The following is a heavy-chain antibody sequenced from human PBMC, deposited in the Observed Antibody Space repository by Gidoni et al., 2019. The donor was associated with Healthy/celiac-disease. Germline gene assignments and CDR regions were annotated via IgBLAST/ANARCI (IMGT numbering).Heavy chain of an antibody. Sequence: QLQLQESGPGLVQPSETLSLTCTVSGGSISSSSYYWGWLRQPPGKGLEWIGSIYYSGSTYYNPSLKSRVTISVDTSKNQFSLKLSSVTAADAAVYYCAREHIVVVGFDYWGQGTLVTVSS. CDR1: GGSISSSSYY. CDR2: IYYSGST. J-gene: IGHJ4*02. V-gene: IGHV4-39*02. CDR3: AREHIVVVGFDY. D-gene: IGHD2-21*01.